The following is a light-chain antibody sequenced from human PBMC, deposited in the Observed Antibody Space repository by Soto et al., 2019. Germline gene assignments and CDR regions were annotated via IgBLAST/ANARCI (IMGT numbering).Light chain of an antibody. CDR2: GAS. CDR1: QSISSDH. J-gene: IGKJ1*01. V-gene: IGKV3-20*01. CDR3: HQYDSWT. Sequence: EIVLTQSPGILSLSPGERATLACRASQSISSDHLAWYQQKPGQAPRLLIYGASSRATGIPDRFSGSGSGTDFTLTISRLEPEDFAVYYCHQYDSWTFGQGTKV.